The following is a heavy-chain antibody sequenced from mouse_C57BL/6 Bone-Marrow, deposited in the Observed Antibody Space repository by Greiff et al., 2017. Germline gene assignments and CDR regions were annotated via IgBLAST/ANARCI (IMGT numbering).Heavy chain of an antibody. CDR3: ARSYYGSSPWFAY. V-gene: IGHV14-3*01. CDR1: GYTFTSYT. Sequence: EVQLQQSGAELARPGASVKMSSKASGYTFTSYTMHWVKQRPEQGLEWIGRIDPANGNTKYAPKFQGKATITADTSSNTAYLQLSSLTSEDTAIYYCARSYYGSSPWFAYWGQGTLVTVSA. CDR2: IDPANGNT. D-gene: IGHD1-1*01. J-gene: IGHJ3*01.